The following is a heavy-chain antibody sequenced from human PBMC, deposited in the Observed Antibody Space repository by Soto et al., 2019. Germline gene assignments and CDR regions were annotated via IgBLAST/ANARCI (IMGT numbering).Heavy chain of an antibody. J-gene: IGHJ6*02. CDR1: GFTFSSYW. CDR3: ARSRYHNGLDV. V-gene: IGHV3-74*01. CDR2: INSDESNT. Sequence: GGSLRLSCAASGFTFSSYWMHWVRQAPGKGLVWVSRINSDESNTNYADSVKGRFVISRDNAKNTLYLQMNSLRVEDSAVYYCARSRYHNGLDVWGQGTTVTVPS.